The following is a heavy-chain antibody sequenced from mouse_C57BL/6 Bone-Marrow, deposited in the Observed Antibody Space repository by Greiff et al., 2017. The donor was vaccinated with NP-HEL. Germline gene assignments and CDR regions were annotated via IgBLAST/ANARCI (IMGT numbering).Heavy chain of an antibody. Sequence: EVQGVESGGDLVKPGGSLKLSCAASGFTFSSYGMSWVRQTPDKRLEWVATISSGGSYTYYPDRVKGRFTISRDNAKNTLYLQMSSLKSEDTAMYYCARYDYDEAAWFAYWGQGTLVTVSA. V-gene: IGHV5-6*01. CDR2: ISSGGSYT. CDR1: GFTFSSYG. CDR3: ARYDYDEAAWFAY. J-gene: IGHJ3*01. D-gene: IGHD2-4*01.